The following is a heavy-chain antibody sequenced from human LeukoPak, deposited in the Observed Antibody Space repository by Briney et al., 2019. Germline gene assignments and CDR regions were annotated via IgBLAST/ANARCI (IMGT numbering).Heavy chain of an antibody. D-gene: IGHD6-19*01. J-gene: IGHJ5*02. CDR3: ASSYSSGWPPRGWFDP. CDR2: INPSGGST. Sequence: ASVKVSCKASGYTFTSYYMHWVRQAPGQGLEWMGIINPSGGSTSYAQKFQGRVTMTRDMSTSTVYMELSSLRSEDTAVYYCASSYSSGWPPRGWFDPWGQGTLVTVSS. V-gene: IGHV1-46*01. CDR1: GYTFTSYY.